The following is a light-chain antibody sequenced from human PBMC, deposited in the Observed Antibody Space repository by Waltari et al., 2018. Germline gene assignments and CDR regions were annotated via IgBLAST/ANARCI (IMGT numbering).Light chain of an antibody. CDR3: CSYGGSYTWV. V-gene: IGLV2-23*01. CDR1: NSDVGAYNL. Sequence: QSALTQPASVSGSPGQAINISCTGTNSDVGAYNLVSWYQQYPGSAPRLMIYEARNRPSGVSNRFSASKSGNTASLTISGLQADDEADYYCCSYGGSYTWVFGGGTKVTVL. CDR2: EAR. J-gene: IGLJ3*02.